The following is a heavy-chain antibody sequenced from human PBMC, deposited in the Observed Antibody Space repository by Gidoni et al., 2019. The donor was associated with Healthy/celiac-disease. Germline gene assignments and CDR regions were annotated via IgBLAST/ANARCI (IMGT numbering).Heavy chain of an antibody. CDR3: TRRVPEQLAPFDY. V-gene: IGHV3-49*02. CDR2: IRSKAYGGTT. Sequence: QAPGKGLEWVGFIRSKAYGGTTEYAASVKGRFTISRDDSKSIAYLQMNSLKTEDTAVYYCTRRVPEQLAPFDYWGQGTLVTVSS. J-gene: IGHJ4*02. D-gene: IGHD6-13*01.